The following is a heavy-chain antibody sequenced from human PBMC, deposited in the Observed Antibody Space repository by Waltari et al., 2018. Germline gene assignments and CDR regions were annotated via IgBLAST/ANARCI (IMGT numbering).Heavy chain of an antibody. Sequence: EVQLVETGGGLIQPGGSLRLSCAASGFTVSSHYISWVRQAPGKGLEWVSVIYSGGSTYYADSVKGRFTISRDNSKNTLYLQMNSLRAEDTAVYYCATSDSGSYSDAFDIWGQGTMVTVSS. CDR1: GFTVSSHY. D-gene: IGHD1-26*01. CDR2: IYSGGST. CDR3: ATSDSGSYSDAFDI. V-gene: IGHV3-53*02. J-gene: IGHJ3*02.